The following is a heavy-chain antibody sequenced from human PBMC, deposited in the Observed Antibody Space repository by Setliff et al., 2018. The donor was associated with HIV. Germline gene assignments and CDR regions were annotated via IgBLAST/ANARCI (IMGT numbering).Heavy chain of an antibody. CDR1: GFIFSTYA. CDR3: AKDAGSYSYVHEYFQH. J-gene: IGHJ1*01. V-gene: IGHV3-30*07. CDR2: ISYDGSNK. D-gene: IGHD5-18*01. Sequence: QPGGSLRLSCAASGFIFSTYAMHWVRQAPGKGLEWVAVISYDGSNKYYADSVKGRFTISRDNSKNTLYLQMNSLRAEDTAVYYCAKDAGSYSYVHEYFQHWGQGTLVTVSS.